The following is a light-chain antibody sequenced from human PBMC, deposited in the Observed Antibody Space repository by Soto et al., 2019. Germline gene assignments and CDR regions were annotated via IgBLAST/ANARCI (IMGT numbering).Light chain of an antibody. Sequence: ENVLTQSPGTLSLSPGERATISCRATQTISSDYLAWYQQKPGQAPRLLIYGIFNRATGIPDRFSASGSGTDFTLTISRLEPEGFAVYYCEQYSNSPRTVGQGTKVDSK. CDR1: QTISSDY. CDR3: EQYSNSPRT. J-gene: IGKJ1*01. CDR2: GIF. V-gene: IGKV3-20*01.